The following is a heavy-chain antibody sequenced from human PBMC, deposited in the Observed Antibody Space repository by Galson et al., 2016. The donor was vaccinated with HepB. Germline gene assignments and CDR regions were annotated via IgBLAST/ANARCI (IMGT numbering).Heavy chain of an antibody. V-gene: IGHV4-4*02. CDR3: ARQYWGGPSDY. Sequence: VSGVSITSNDWWSWVRQPPGQGLEWIGQIFHSGRVNYTPSLASRVTISIDTSNNHFSLRLTSVTAADTALYYCARQYWGGPSDYWGQGTLVTVSS. CDR2: IFHSGRV. D-gene: IGHD2/OR15-2a*01. J-gene: IGHJ4*02. CDR1: GVSITSNDW.